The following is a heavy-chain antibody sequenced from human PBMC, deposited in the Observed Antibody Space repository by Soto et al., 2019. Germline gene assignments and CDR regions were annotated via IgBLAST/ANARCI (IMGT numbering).Heavy chain of an antibody. D-gene: IGHD4-17*01. CDR3: AHSPYGDYLIWFDP. J-gene: IGHJ5*02. V-gene: IGHV1-69*06. CDR1: GGSFSTYA. CDR2: IIPISGTT. Sequence: GASVKVSCKASGGSFSTYAISWVRQAPGQGLEWMGGIIPISGTTNYAQKFQGRVTITADKSTTTTYMDLSSLRSDDTAVYYCAHSPYGDYLIWFDPWGQGTLVTVSS.